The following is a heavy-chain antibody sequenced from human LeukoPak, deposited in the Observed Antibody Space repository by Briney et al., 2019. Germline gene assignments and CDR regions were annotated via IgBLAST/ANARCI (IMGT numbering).Heavy chain of an antibody. CDR2: IYYSGST. V-gene: IGHV4-31*03. Sequence: SETLSLTCTVSGGSISSGGYYWSWIRLHPGKGLEWIGYIYYSGSTYYNPSLKSRVTISVDTSKNQFSLKLSSVTAADTAVYYCARGYYDSSGYSLWGYDYWGQGTLVTVSS. D-gene: IGHD3-22*01. J-gene: IGHJ4*02. CDR3: ARGYYDSSGYSLWGYDY. CDR1: GGSISSGGYY.